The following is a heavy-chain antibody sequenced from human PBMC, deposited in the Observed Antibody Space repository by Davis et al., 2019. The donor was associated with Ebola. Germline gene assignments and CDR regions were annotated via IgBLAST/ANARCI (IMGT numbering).Heavy chain of an antibody. J-gene: IGHJ6*02. D-gene: IGHD6-19*01. V-gene: IGHV3-21*01. CDR1: GFTFSSYS. CDR2: ISSSSSYI. CDR3: ARDPDSSGWYGYYYGMDV. Sequence: GGSLRLSCAASGFTFSSYSMNWVRQAPGKGLEWVSSISSSSSYIYYADSVKGRFTISRDNAKNSLYLQMNSLRAEDTAVYYCARDPDSSGWYGYYYGMDVWGQGTTVTVSS.